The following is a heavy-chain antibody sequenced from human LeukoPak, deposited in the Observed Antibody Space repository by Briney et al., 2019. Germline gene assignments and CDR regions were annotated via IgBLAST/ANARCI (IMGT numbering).Heavy chain of an antibody. CDR2: ISGSGGST. D-gene: IGHD4-17*01. Sequence: GGSLRLSCAASGFTLSSYAMSWVRQAPGKGLEWVSAISGSGGSTYYADSVKGRFTISRDNSKNTLYLQMNSLRAEDTAVYYCAKDLLYLVTTYRSQGTLVTVSS. CDR1: GFTLSSYA. CDR3: AKDLLYLVTTY. J-gene: IGHJ4*02. V-gene: IGHV3-23*01.